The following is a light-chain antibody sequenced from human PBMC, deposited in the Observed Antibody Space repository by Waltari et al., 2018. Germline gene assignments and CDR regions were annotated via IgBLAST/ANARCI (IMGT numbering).Light chain of an antibody. J-gene: IGLJ3*02. CDR1: DIAFTN. CDR3: QVWDHGSDGGV. CDR2: DDT. Sequence: SYVLTQPPSVSVAPGQTAKITCGGSDIAFTNVHWYQQKPGQAPVLVVYDDTDQPSGIPERFSGSNSRNTATLTISRVEAGDEADYYCQVWDHGSDGGVFGGGTELIV. V-gene: IGLV3-21*02.